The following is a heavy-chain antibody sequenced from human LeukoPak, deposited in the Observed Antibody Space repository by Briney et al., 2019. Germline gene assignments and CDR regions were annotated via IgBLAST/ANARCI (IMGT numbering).Heavy chain of an antibody. J-gene: IGHJ4*02. CDR1: GFTFSSYA. D-gene: IGHD1/OR15-1a*01. Sequence: GGSLRLSCATSGFTFSSYAMHWVRQAPGKGLEWVALILYDGINQYYADSVKGRFIISRDNSKNTLYLQLNSLRLEDTAVYYCTLTTFGVVYYFDYWGQGTMVTVSS. CDR3: TLTTFGVVYYFDY. V-gene: IGHV3-30*04. CDR2: ILYDGINQ.